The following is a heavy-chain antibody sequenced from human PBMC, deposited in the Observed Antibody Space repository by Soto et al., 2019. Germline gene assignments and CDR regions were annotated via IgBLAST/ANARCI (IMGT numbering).Heavy chain of an antibody. V-gene: IGHV1-69*13. D-gene: IGHD3-22*01. Sequence: ASVKVSCKASGGTFSSYAISWVRQAPGQGLEWMGGIIPIFGTANYAQKFQGRVTITADESTSTAYMELSSLRSEDTAVYYCARDSGPYDSSGYSPWGQGTLVTVSS. CDR1: GGTFSSYA. CDR3: ARDSGPYDSSGYSP. J-gene: IGHJ4*02. CDR2: IIPIFGTA.